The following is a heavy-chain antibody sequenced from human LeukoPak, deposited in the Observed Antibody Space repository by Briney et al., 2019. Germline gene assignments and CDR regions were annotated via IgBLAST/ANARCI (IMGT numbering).Heavy chain of an antibody. CDR3: ARERIQLWSGNFDY. CDR2: IYSGGST. Sequence: SGGSLRLSCAASGFTVSSNYMSWVRQAPGKGLEWVSIIYSGGSTYYADSVKGRFTISRDNSKNTLYLQMNSLRAEDTAVYYCARERIQLWSGNFDYWGQGTLVTVSS. CDR1: GFTVSSNY. D-gene: IGHD5-18*01. J-gene: IGHJ4*02. V-gene: IGHV3-66*01.